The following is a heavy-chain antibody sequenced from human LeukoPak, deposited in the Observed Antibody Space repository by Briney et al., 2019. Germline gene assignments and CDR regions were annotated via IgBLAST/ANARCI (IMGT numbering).Heavy chain of an antibody. Sequence: KTAETLSLTCTASGGSVSSGSYYWSWIRQPAGKGLEWIGRIYTSGSTNYNPSLKSRVTISVDTSKNQFSLKLSSVTAADTAVYYCARGVVVPAANDYYYYMDVWGKGTTVTISS. D-gene: IGHD2-2*01. CDR1: GGSVSSGSYY. J-gene: IGHJ6*03. V-gene: IGHV4-61*02. CDR3: ARGVVVPAANDYYYYMDV. CDR2: IYTSGST.